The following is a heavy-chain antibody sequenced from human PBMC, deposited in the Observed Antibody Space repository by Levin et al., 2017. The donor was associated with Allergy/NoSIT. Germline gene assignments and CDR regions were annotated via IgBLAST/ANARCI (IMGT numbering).Heavy chain of an antibody. CDR1: GFTFSDYW. CDR2: IKEDGSEK. D-gene: IGHD1-26*01. V-gene: IGHV3-7*01. CDR3: VRERGGPTWAGGPRY. J-gene: IGHJ4*02. Sequence: GESLKISCAASGFTFSDYWMSWVRQAPGKGLEWGANIKEDGSEKYYVDSVKGRFTISRDNAKNSLYLQMNSLRAEDTAMYYCVRERGGPTWAGGPRYWGQGTLVTVSS.